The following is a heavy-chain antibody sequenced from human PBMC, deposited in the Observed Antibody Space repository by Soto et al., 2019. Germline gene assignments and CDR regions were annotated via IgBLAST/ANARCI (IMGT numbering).Heavy chain of an antibody. CDR2: ISSSSSYI. Sequence: PGGSLRLSCAASGFTFSSYSMNWVRQAPGKGLEWVSSISSSSSYIYYADSVKGRFTISRDNAKNSLYLQMNSLRAEDTAVYYCARDFLTRTGTTPPGYYGMDVWGQGTTVTVSS. D-gene: IGHD1-7*01. J-gene: IGHJ6*02. CDR3: ARDFLTRTGTTPPGYYGMDV. V-gene: IGHV3-21*01. CDR1: GFTFSSYS.